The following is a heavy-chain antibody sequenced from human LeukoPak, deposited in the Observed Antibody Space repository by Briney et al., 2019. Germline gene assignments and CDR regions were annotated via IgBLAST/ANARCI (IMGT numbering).Heavy chain of an antibody. D-gene: IGHD1-1*01. CDR3: AKEGNAASLDY. CDR1: RFTFSNYD. Sequence: GGSLRLSCAGSRFTFSNYDMSWVRQAPGKGLEWVSTISGSGGNTYYADSVNGRFTISRDNSKNTLFLQMNSLRAEDTAVYYCAKEGNAASLDYWGQGTLVTVSS. CDR2: ISGSGGNT. J-gene: IGHJ4*02. V-gene: IGHV3-23*01.